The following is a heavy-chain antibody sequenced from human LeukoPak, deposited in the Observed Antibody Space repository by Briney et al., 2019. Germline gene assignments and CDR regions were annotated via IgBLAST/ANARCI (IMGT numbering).Heavy chain of an antibody. CDR3: AKDRYSGSYYGLAFDI. CDR1: GFTFSSYS. Sequence: GGSLRLSCAASGFTFSSYSMNWVRQAPGKGLEWVSGIIPSGGRTFYAESVKGRFTISRDNSKNTLYLQMNSLRAEDTAVYYCAKDRYSGSYYGLAFDIWGQGTMVTVSS. CDR2: IIPSGGRT. J-gene: IGHJ3*02. D-gene: IGHD1-26*01. V-gene: IGHV3-23*01.